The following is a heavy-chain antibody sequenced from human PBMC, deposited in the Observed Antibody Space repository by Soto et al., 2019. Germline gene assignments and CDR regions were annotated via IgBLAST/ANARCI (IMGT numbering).Heavy chain of an antibody. V-gene: IGHV5-51*03. CDR1: GYSFTSYW. J-gene: IGHJ6*02. CDR3: ARVLIRHPHRIAAAGTDCYYGMDV. CDR2: IYPGDSDT. D-gene: IGHD6-13*01. Sequence: PGESLKISCRGSGYSFTSYWIGWVRQMPGKGLEWMGTIYPGDSDTRYSPSFQGQVTISADKSISTAYLQWSSLKASDTAMYYCARVLIRHPHRIAAAGTDCYYGMDVWGQGTTVTVSS.